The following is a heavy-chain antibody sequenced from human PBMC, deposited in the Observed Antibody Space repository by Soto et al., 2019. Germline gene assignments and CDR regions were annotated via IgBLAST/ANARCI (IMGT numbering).Heavy chain of an antibody. CDR1: GYTFTYRY. Sequence: SVQVSCKASGYTFTYRYLHWVRQAPGQAREWMGWITPFNGNTNYAQKFQDRVTITRDRSMSTAYMELSSLRSEDTAMYYCASLESLFGGYYYYGMDVWGQGTKVTVSS. CDR2: ITPFNGNT. V-gene: IGHV1-45*02. D-gene: IGHD3-3*01. CDR3: ASLESLFGGYYYYGMDV. J-gene: IGHJ6*02.